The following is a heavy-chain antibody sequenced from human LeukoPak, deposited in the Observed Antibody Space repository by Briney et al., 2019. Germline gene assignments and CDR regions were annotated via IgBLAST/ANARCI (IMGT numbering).Heavy chain of an antibody. V-gene: IGHV1-46*01. CDR3: ARAARPEFVLVDYYYYMDV. CDR2: INPSGGST. CDR1: GYTFTSYY. J-gene: IGHJ6*03. Sequence: ASVKVSCKASGYTFTSYYMHWVRQAPGQGLEWMGIINPSGGSTSYAQKFQGRVTMTRDTSTSTVYMELSSLRSEDTAVYYCARAARPEFVLVDYYYYMDVWGKGTTVTVSS. D-gene: IGHD6-6*01.